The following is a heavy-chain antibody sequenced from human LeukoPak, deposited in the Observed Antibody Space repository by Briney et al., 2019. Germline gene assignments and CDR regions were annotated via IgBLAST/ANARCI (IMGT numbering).Heavy chain of an antibody. CDR3: ARTLGWASSRYPFDG. J-gene: IGHJ4*02. D-gene: IGHD3-16*02. CDR2: MYYSGNT. Sequence: SETLSLACTVSGGSISSSNYYWGWIRQPPGKGLEWIGSMYYSGNTDYNPSLKSRVTISVDTSRNQFSLKVNSVTAADTAVYYCARTLGWASSRYPFDGWGQGTLVTVSS. CDR1: GGSISSSNYY. V-gene: IGHV4-39*01.